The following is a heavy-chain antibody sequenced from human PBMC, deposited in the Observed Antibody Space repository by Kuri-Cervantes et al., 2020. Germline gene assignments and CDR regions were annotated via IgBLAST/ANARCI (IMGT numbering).Heavy chain of an antibody. Sequence: ASVKVSCKASGYTFTGHYMHCVRQAPGQGLEWMGMIGPSGDFTSYAQKFQGRVTMTEDTSTDTAYMELSSLRSEDTAVYYCATGTGPGIAVAGIVGRSGIVRGNWFDPWGQGTLVTVSS. D-gene: IGHD6-19*01. V-gene: IGHV1-46*01. CDR2: IGPSGDFT. J-gene: IGHJ5*02. CDR1: GYTFTGHY. CDR3: ATGTGPGIAVAGIVGRSGIVRGNWFDP.